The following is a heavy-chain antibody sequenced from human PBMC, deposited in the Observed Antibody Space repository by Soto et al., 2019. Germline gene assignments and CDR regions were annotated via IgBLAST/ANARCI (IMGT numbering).Heavy chain of an antibody. CDR3: ASFLAVTTYWYFDL. Sequence: QVQLQQWGAGLLKPSETLSLTCAVYGGSFSGYYWSWIRQPPGKGLEWIGEINHSGSTNYNPSLKSRVTISVDTSKNQFSLKLSSVTAADTVVYYCASFLAVTTYWYFDLWGRGTLVTVSS. D-gene: IGHD4-17*01. J-gene: IGHJ2*01. CDR2: INHSGST. CDR1: GGSFSGYY. V-gene: IGHV4-34*01.